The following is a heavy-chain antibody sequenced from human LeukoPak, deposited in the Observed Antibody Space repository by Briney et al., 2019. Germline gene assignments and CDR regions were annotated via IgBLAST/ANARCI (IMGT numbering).Heavy chain of an antibody. CDR1: GYTFTSYA. Sequence: ASVKVSCKASGYTFTSYAMNWVRHAPGQGLEWMGWIKTNTGNTTYAQGFTGRFVFFLDTSVSTAYLQISSLKAEDTAVYYCARPAATINLYYYYYIDFWGKGTTVTVSS. V-gene: IGHV7-4-1*02. D-gene: IGHD2-2*01. CDR2: IKTNTGNT. CDR3: ARPAATINLYYYYYIDF. J-gene: IGHJ6*03.